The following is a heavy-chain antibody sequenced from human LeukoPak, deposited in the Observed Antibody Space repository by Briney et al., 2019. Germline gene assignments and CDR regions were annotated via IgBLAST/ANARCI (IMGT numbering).Heavy chain of an antibody. V-gene: IGHV4-61*02. CDR1: GGSISSGSYY. CDR2: IYTSGST. Sequence: SETLSLTCTVSGGSISSGSYYWSWIRQPAGKGLEWIGRIYTSGSTNYNPSLKSRVTISVDTSKNQYSLKLSSVTAADTAVYYCARETAARVYYYYYYMDVWGKGTTVTVSS. J-gene: IGHJ6*03. D-gene: IGHD2-15*01. CDR3: ARETAARVYYYYYYMDV.